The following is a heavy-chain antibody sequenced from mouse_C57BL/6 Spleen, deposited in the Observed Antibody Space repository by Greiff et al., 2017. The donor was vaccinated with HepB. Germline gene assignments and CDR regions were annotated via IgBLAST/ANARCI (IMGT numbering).Heavy chain of an antibody. CDR2: ISYDGSN. CDR1: GYSITSGYY. Sequence: EVQLQQSGPGLVKPSQSLSLTCSVTGYSITSGYYWNWIRQFPGNKLEWMGYISYDGSNNYNPSLKNRISITRDTSKNQFFLKLNSVTTEDTATYYCARAGVVAYYFDYWGQGTTLTVSS. CDR3: ARAGVVAYYFDY. J-gene: IGHJ2*01. V-gene: IGHV3-6*01. D-gene: IGHD1-1*01.